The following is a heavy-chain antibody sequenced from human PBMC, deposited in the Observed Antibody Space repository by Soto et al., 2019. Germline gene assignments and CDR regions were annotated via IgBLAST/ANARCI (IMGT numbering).Heavy chain of an antibody. CDR1: GFTFSSYA. D-gene: IGHD3-3*01. V-gene: IGHV3-30-3*01. J-gene: IGHJ4*02. CDR3: ARDMYYDFWSGRAAPFDY. CDR2: ISYDGSNK. Sequence: GGSLRLSCAASGFTFSSYAMHWVRQAPGKGLEWVAVISYDGSNKYYADSVKGRFTISRDNSKNTLYLQMNSLRAEDTAVYYCARDMYYDFWSGRAAPFDYWGQGTLVTVSS.